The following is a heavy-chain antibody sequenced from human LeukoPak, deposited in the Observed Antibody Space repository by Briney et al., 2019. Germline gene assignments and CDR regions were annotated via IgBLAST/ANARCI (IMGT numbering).Heavy chain of an antibody. V-gene: IGHV3-21*01. CDR2: ISSSSSYI. J-gene: IGHJ4*02. CDR1: GFTFSSYS. D-gene: IGHD3-22*01. CDR3: ARCYYDSSGYLLHRLFDY. Sequence: GGSLRVSCAASGFTFSSYSMNWVRQAPGKGLEWVSSISSSSSYIYYADSVKGRFTISRDNAKNSLYLQMNSLRAEDTAVYYCARCYYDSSGYLLHRLFDYWGRGTLVTVSS.